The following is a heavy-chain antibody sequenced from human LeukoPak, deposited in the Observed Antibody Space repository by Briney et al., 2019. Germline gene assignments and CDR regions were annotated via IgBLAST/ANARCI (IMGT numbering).Heavy chain of an antibody. CDR3: ARAPGIADY. J-gene: IGHJ4*02. V-gene: IGHV4-34*01. CDR1: GFTFSSYG. CDR2: INHSGST. D-gene: IGHD6-13*01. Sequence: GTLRLSCAASGFTFSSYGMSWVRQAPGKGLEWIGEINHSGSTNYNPSLKSRVTISVDTSKNQFSLKLSSVTAADTAVYYCARAPGIADYWGQGTLVTVSS.